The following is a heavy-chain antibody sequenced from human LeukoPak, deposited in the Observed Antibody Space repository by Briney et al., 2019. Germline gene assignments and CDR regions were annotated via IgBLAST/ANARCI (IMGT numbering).Heavy chain of an antibody. CDR2: INPNSGGT. CDR1: GYTFTGYY. CDR3: ARILSIGWAPDY. D-gene: IGHD6-19*01. V-gene: IGHV1-2*02. Sequence: ASVKVSCKASGYTFTGYYMHWVRQAPGQELEWMGWINPNSGGTNYAQKFQGRVTMTRDTSISTAYMELSRLRSDDTAVYYCARILSIGWAPDYWGQGTLVTVSS. J-gene: IGHJ4*02.